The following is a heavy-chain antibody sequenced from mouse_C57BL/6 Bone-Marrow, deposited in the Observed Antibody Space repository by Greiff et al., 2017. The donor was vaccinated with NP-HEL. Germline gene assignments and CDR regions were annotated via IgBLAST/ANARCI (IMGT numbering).Heavy chain of an antibody. Sequence: QFQLQQPGAELVMPGASVKLSCTASGYTFTSYWMHWVKQRPGQGLEWIGEIDPSDSYTKYTQKFQGKSTLTVDKSSSTAYMQLSSLTSEDTAVYYCAIAPYGYDRGAWFAYWGQGTLVTVSA. CDR1: GYTFTSYW. J-gene: IGHJ3*01. CDR2: IDPSDSYT. D-gene: IGHD2-14*01. CDR3: AIAPYGYDRGAWFAY. V-gene: IGHV1-69*01.